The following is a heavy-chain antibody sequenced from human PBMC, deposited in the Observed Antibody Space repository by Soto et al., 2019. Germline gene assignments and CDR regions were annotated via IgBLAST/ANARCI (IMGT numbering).Heavy chain of an antibody. J-gene: IGHJ3*02. CDR1: GYTFTGYY. D-gene: IGHD2-2*01. CDR3: ARVSRYCSSTSCSHDAFDI. V-gene: IGHV1-2*04. CDR2: INPNSGGT. Sequence: ASVKVSCKTSGYTFTGYYMHWVRQAPGQGLEWMGWINPNSGGTNYAQKFQGWVTMTRDTSISTAYMELSRLRSDDTAVYYCARVSRYCSSTSCSHDAFDIWGQGTMVTVSS.